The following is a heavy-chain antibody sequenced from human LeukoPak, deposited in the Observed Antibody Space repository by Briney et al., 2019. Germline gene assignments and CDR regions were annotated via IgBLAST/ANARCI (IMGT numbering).Heavy chain of an antibody. Sequence: SETLSLTCTVSGGSISSGGYYWSWIRQHPGKGLEWIGYIYYSGSTYYNPSLKSRVTISVDTSKNQFSLKLSSVTAADTAVYYCVTTYGADGYAFDIWGQGTMVTVSS. CDR2: IYYSGST. CDR1: GGSISSGGYY. D-gene: IGHD1-1*01. J-gene: IGHJ3*02. CDR3: VTTYGADGYAFDI. V-gene: IGHV4-31*03.